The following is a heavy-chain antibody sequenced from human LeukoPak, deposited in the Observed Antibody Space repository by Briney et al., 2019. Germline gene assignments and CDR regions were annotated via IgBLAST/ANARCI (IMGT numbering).Heavy chain of an antibody. D-gene: IGHD3-3*01. CDR2: INTYNGNA. J-gene: IGHJ4*02. V-gene: IGHV1-18*01. CDR1: GYSFITYG. CDR3: ARFSKISRGYTIFGVVPSGGDY. Sequence: ASVKVSCKASGYSFITYGISWVRQAPGQGLEWMAWINTYNGNADYAEKFQGRGSLTTDTSTYTSYMELRSLRSDDTAVYYCARFSKISRGYTIFGVVPSGGDYWGEGNLLTVSS.